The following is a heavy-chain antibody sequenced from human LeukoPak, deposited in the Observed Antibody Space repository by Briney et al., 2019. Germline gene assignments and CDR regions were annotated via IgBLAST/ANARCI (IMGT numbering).Heavy chain of an antibody. CDR3: ARGVENHFDS. Sequence: PGGSLRLSCAASGFAFSADHMSWIRQAPGKGLEWLTYISNGGSTIYSADSVKGRFTISRDNAKNSLYLQMKSLRDEDTAIYYCARGVENHFDSWSQGTLVTVS. CDR1: GFAFSADH. J-gene: IGHJ4*02. V-gene: IGHV3-11*04. CDR2: ISNGGSTI. D-gene: IGHD1-14*01.